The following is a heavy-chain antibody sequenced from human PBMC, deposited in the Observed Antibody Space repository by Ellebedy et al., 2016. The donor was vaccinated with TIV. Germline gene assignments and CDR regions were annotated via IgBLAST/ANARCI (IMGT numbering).Heavy chain of an antibody. Sequence: SETLSLXXAVYGGSFSGYYWSWIRQPPGKGLEWIGSIYYSGSTYYNPSLKSRVTISVDTSKNQFSLKLSSVTAADTAVYYCARQDSSGGYFDYWGQGTLVTVSS. CDR2: IYYSGST. V-gene: IGHV4-34*01. CDR1: GGSFSGYY. J-gene: IGHJ4*02. CDR3: ARQDSSGGYFDY. D-gene: IGHD3-22*01.